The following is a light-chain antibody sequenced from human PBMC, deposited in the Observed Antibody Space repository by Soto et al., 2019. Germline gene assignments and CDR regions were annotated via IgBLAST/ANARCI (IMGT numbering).Light chain of an antibody. CDR1: QSISTY. Sequence: DIPMTQSPSSLSASVGDRVTITCRASQSISTYLLWFQHKPGKAPKLLIYSASSLESGVPSRFSGSGSGTEFTLTISSLQPEDFATYYCQQGYSTPLTFGPGTKVEVK. V-gene: IGKV1-39*01. CDR3: QQGYSTPLT. CDR2: SAS. J-gene: IGKJ1*01.